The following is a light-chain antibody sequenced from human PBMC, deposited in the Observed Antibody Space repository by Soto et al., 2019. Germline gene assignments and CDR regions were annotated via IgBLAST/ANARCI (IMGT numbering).Light chain of an antibody. V-gene: IGLV2-14*01. CDR1: SSDVGGYNY. CDR2: DVS. J-gene: IGLJ1*01. CDR3: SPYTSSKRV. Sequence: QSVLTQPASVSGSPGQSITISCTGTSSDVGGYNYVSWYQQHPGKAPKLMIYDVSNRPSGVSNRFSGSNSVNTASLTISGLQADDEAGSSCSPYTSSKRVFGPVTAVTVL.